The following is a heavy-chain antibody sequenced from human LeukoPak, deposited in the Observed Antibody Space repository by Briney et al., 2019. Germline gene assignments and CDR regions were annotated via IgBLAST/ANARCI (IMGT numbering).Heavy chain of an antibody. CDR3: ARDKREVAYYSSGP. Sequence: GGSLRLSCAASGFTFSTYWMAWVRQAPGKGLEWLADIKEDGSEKYYVDSVKGRFTISRDNAKNSLYLEMNSLRPEDTAVYYCARDKREVAYYSSGPGGQGTLVTVSS. D-gene: IGHD3-22*01. V-gene: IGHV3-7*01. CDR1: GFTFSTYW. CDR2: IKEDGSEK. J-gene: IGHJ4*02.